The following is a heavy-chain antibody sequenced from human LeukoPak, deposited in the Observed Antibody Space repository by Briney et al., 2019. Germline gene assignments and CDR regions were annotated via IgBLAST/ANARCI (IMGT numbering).Heavy chain of an antibody. Sequence: PSETLSLTCTVSGYSISSGYYWGWIRQPPGKGLEWIGSIYHSGSTYYNPSLKSRVTISVDTSKNQFSLKLSSVTAADTAVYYCARFRIRAAAGTLTTWGQGTLVTVSS. V-gene: IGHV4-38-2*02. CDR3: ARFRIRAAAGTLTT. CDR2: IYHSGST. CDR1: GYSISSGYY. J-gene: IGHJ4*02. D-gene: IGHD6-13*01.